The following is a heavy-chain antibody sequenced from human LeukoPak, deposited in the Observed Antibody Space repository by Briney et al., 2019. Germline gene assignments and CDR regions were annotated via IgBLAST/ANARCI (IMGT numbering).Heavy chain of an antibody. Sequence: GGSLRLSCAASGFTFSSSWMHWVRQRPGKGLEWVSRIHPDGSRTNYADSMKGRFTISRDNAENSLYLQMNSLRAEDTALYYCAKAFRKQQLVIEAFDIWGQGTMVTVSS. V-gene: IGHV3-74*01. CDR3: AKAFRKQQLVIEAFDI. CDR2: IHPDGSRT. D-gene: IGHD6-13*01. CDR1: GFTFSSSW. J-gene: IGHJ3*02.